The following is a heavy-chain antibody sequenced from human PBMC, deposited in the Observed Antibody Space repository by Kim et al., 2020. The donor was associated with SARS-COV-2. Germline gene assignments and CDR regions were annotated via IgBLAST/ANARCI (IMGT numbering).Heavy chain of an antibody. Sequence: ASVKVSCKASGYTFTSYAMHWVRQAPGQRLEWMGWINAGNGNTKYSQKFQGRVTITRDTSASTAYMELSSLRSEDTAVYYCARDAGGGSYPYYYYYGMDVWGQGTTVTVSS. CDR2: INAGNGNT. D-gene: IGHD1-26*01. J-gene: IGHJ6*02. CDR3: ARDAGGGSYPYYYYYGMDV. CDR1: GYTFTSYA. V-gene: IGHV1-3*01.